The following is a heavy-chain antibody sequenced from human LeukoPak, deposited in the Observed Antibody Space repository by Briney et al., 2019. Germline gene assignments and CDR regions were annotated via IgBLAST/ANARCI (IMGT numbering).Heavy chain of an antibody. CDR3: AKEPYYYDSSGYYNWFDP. Sequence: SVKVSCKASGGTFSSYAISWVRQAPGQGLEWMGGIIPIFGTANYAQKFQGRVTITADESTSTAYMELSSLRSEDTAVYYCAKEPYYYDSSGYYNWFDPWGQGTLVTVSS. J-gene: IGHJ5*02. D-gene: IGHD3-22*01. CDR1: GGTFSSYA. CDR2: IIPIFGTA. V-gene: IGHV1-69*13.